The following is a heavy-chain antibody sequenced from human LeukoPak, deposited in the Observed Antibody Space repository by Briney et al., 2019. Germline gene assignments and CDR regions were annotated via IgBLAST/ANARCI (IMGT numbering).Heavy chain of an antibody. J-gene: IGHJ6*04. CDR2: IKSKADDGTT. CDR3: TTAGLWFGDYYYGMDV. D-gene: IGHD3-10*01. Sequence: GGSLRLSCAASGFTFSNAWMSWVRQAPGKGLEWVGRIKSKADDGTTDYAAPVKGRFTISRDDSKNTLYLQMNSLKTEDTAVYYCTTAGLWFGDYYYGMDVWGKGTTVTVSS. CDR1: GFTFSNAW. V-gene: IGHV3-15*01.